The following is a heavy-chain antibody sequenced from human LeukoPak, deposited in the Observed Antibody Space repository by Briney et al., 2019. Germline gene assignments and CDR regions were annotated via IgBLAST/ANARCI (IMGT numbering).Heavy chain of an antibody. CDR1: GKYW. Sequence: GGYLRLSCAASGKYWMHLVSQVPGKGLVWVSHINSDGSWTSYADSVKGRFTISKDNAKNTVYLQMNSLRAEDTAVYYCVSFYETYWGRGTLVTVSS. CDR2: INSDGSWT. V-gene: IGHV3-74*01. J-gene: IGHJ4*02. D-gene: IGHD2/OR15-2a*01. CDR3: VSFYETY.